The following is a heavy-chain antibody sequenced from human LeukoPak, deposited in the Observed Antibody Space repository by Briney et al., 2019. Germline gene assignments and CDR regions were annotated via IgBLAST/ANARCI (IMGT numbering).Heavy chain of an antibody. CDR3: ARGSGSGNYALGR. V-gene: IGHV1-69*04. Sequence: SVKVFRRGPERTLSSYSLSWVPQAPGQGLEWVGRIISVLTLNNHAPKLQDRLSINADKATSTAYIQLTNLTSADTAVYFCARGSGSGNYALGRWGQGTLVTVSS. CDR2: IISVLTLN. J-gene: IGHJ4*02. CDR1: ERTLSSYS. D-gene: IGHD3-10*01.